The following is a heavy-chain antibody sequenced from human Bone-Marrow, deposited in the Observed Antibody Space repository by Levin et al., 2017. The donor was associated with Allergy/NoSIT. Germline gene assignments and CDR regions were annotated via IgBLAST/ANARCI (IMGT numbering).Heavy chain of an antibody. J-gene: IGHJ4*02. D-gene: IGHD3-10*01. CDR1: GGSISNHY. CDR3: ARAMIREVIPQFYFDY. CDR2: IFYSGYT. V-gene: IGHV4-59*11. Sequence: GSLRLSCTVSGGSISNHYWNWIRQPPGKGLEWIGNIFYSGYTNYNPSLKSRVTISVDTSKKQFSLKVRSVTAADTAVYYCARAMIREVIPQFYFDYWGQGARVTVSS.